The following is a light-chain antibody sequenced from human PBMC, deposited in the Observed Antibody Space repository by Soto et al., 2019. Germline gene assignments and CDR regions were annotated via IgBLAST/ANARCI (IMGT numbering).Light chain of an antibody. CDR1: SSDVGSYNL. CDR3: CSYAVSSTFV. V-gene: IGLV2-23*01. CDR2: EGS. J-gene: IGLJ1*01. Sequence: ALTQPASVSGSPGQSITISCTGTSSDVGSYNLVSWYQQHPGKAPKLTIYEGSKWPSGVSNRFSGSKSGNTASLTISGLQAEDEADYYCCSYAVSSTFVFGTGTKVTVL.